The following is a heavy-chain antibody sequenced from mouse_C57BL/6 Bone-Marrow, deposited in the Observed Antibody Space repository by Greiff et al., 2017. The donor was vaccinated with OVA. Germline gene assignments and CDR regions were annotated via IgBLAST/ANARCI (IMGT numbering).Heavy chain of an antibody. V-gene: IGHV1-15*01. J-gene: IGHJ2*01. Sequence: SGAELVRPGASVTLSCKASGYTFTDYEMHWVKQTPVHGLEWIGAIDPETGGTAYNQKFKGKDILTADKSSSTAYMELRSLTSEDSAVYYCTRSTYYYGSSVDYWGQGTTLTVSS. D-gene: IGHD1-1*01. CDR1: GYTFTDYE. CDR3: TRSTYYYGSSVDY. CDR2: IDPETGGT.